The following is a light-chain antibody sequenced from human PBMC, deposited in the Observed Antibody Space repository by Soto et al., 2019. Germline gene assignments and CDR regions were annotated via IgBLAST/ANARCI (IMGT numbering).Light chain of an antibody. CDR2: DAS. CDR3: QQYNSYSWT. V-gene: IGKV1-5*01. Sequence: DIQMTQSPSTLSASVGDRVTITCRASQSISSWLAWYQQKPGKAPKLLIYDASSLESGVPSRFSGSGSGTVFTFTISSLQPDDFATYYCQQYNSYSWTFGQGTKVDIK. J-gene: IGKJ1*01. CDR1: QSISSW.